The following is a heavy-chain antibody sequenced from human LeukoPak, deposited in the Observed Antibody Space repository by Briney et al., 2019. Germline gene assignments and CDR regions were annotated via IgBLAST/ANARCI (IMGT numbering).Heavy chain of an antibody. CDR1: GGSIISYY. Sequence: SETLSLTCTVSGGSIISYYWSWIRQPAGKGLEWIGRIYTSGSTNYNPSLKSRVTMSVDTSKNQFSLKLSSVTAADTAVYYCARHLYKVHHFDFWGQGTLVTVSS. V-gene: IGHV4-4*07. D-gene: IGHD1-14*01. J-gene: IGHJ4*02. CDR2: IYTSGST. CDR3: ARHLYKVHHFDF.